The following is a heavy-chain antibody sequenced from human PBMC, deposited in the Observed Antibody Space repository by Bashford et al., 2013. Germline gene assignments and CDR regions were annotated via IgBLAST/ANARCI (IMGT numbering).Heavy chain of an antibody. D-gene: IGHD3-3*01. Sequence: PSETLSLTCTVSGDSISSYYWNWIRRPAGKGLEWIGRIYTSGSTSYNPSLKSRVTMSVDTSKNQFSLKLSSVTAADTAVYYCARDGTSYYDFWSGYYRYYGMDVWGQGTTVTVSS. CDR1: GDSISSYY. J-gene: IGHJ6*02. CDR2: IYTSGST. V-gene: IGHV4-4*07. CDR3: ARDGTSYYDFWSGYYRYYGMDV.